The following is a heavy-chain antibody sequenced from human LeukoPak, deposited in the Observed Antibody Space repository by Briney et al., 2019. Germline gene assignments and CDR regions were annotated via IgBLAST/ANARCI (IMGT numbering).Heavy chain of an antibody. J-gene: IGHJ4*02. V-gene: IGHV3-33*01. CDR1: GFTFSSYG. CDR3: ASQRGYCSGTSCYHPFDY. Sequence: PGGSLRLSCAASGFTFSSYGMHWVRQAPGKGLEWVAVIWYDGSNKYYADSVKGRFTISRDNSKNTLYLQMNSLRAEDTAVYYCASQRGYCSGTSCYHPFDYWGQGTLVTVSS. D-gene: IGHD2-2*01. CDR2: IWYDGSNK.